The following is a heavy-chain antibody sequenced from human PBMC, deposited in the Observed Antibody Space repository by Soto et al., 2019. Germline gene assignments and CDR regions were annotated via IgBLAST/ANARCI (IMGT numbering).Heavy chain of an antibody. CDR3: TTGIYYDILTGYHDVAY. V-gene: IGHV3-15*01. Sequence: GGALRLSCAASGFNLSHPLMTWVRQSAGKGLQWVGRIKSKTDGGTADYAAPVKGRFTISRDDPKNTVYLQMNSLKTEDTAVYYCTTGIYYDILTGYHDVAYWGQGTLVTVSS. CDR2: IKSKTDGGTA. J-gene: IGHJ4*02. D-gene: IGHD3-9*01. CDR1: GFNLSHPL.